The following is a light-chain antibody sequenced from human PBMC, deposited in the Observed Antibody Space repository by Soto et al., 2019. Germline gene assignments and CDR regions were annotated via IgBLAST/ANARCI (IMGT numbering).Light chain of an antibody. V-gene: IGKV1-9*01. CDR1: RDVSSY. J-gene: IGKJ2*01. CDR3: QQLSYYPRT. CDR2: AAS. Sequence: IQMTQSPSSLSATVGDRVTITCRASRDVSSYLVWYQQKPGKAPELLIYAASALQSGVPLRFSGSGSGTEFTLTICSLQPEDFATYYCQQLSYYPRTFGQGTKLEI.